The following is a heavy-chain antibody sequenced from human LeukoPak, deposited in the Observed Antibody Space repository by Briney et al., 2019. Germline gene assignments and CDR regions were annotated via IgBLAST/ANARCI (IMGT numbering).Heavy chain of an antibody. CDR3: ARDQLELYAFDI. D-gene: IGHD1-1*01. J-gene: IGHJ3*02. CDR1: GFTVSSNY. Sequence: GGSQRLSCAASGFTVSSNYMSWVRQAPGKGLEWVSVIYSGSSTYYADSVKGRFTISRHNSKNTLYLQMNSLRAEDTAVYYCARDQLELYAFDIWGQGTMVTVSS. V-gene: IGHV3-53*04. CDR2: IYSGSST.